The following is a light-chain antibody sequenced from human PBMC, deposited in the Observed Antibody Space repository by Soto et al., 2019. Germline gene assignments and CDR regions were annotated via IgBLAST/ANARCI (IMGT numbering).Light chain of an antibody. CDR1: RSDVGGYNY. J-gene: IGLJ2*01. Sequence: QSALTQPASVSGSPGQSVTISCTGTRSDVGGYNYVSWYQQHPGKAPKLLIYEVTDRPSGVSARFSGSKSGNTASLIISGLQAEDEADYYCSSQTGSGTMIFGGGTKVTVL. CDR2: EVT. V-gene: IGLV2-14*01. CDR3: SSQTGSGTMI.